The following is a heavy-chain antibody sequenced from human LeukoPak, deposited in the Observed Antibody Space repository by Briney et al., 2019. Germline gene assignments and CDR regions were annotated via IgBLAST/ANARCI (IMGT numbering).Heavy chain of an antibody. CDR1: GFTFSDYY. J-gene: IGHJ4*02. V-gene: IGHV3-11*04. CDR3: ARGRSVAGTPDY. Sequence: PGGSLRLSCAASGFTFSDYYMSWIRQAPGKGLDWVSYISSSGSTIYYADSVKGRFTISRDNAKNSLYLRMTSLRAEDTAVYYCARGRSVAGTPDYWGQGTLVTFSS. CDR2: ISSSGSTI. D-gene: IGHD6-19*01.